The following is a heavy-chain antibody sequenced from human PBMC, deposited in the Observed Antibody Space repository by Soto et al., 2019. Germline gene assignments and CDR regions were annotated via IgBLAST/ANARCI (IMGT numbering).Heavy chain of an antibody. V-gene: IGHV3-30-3*01. J-gene: IGHJ6*02. CDR2: ISYDGSNK. Sequence: PGGSLRLSCAASGFTFSSYAMHWVRQAPGKGLEWVAVISYDGSNKYYADSVKGRFTISRDNSKNTLYLQMNSLRAEDTAVYYCARDLIAPIVEAAAGTIYYYYGMDVWGQGTTVTVSS. CDR1: GFTFSSYA. D-gene: IGHD6-13*01. CDR3: ARDLIAPIVEAAAGTIYYYYGMDV.